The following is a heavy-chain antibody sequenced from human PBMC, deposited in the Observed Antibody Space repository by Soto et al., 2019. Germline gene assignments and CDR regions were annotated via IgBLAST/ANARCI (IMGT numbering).Heavy chain of an antibody. J-gene: IGHJ4*02. V-gene: IGHV3-11*05. CDR2: ITSSSTYT. D-gene: IGHD2-15*01. CDR3: ATAAVGYCTGCCCYPSPNPHYY. CDR1: EFTFSDYY. Sequence: GGSLRLSCAASEFTFSDYYMSWVRQAPGKGLEWVSYITSSSTYTNYADSVKGRFTISRDNAKNSLYLQMNSLRAEDTAVYYCATAAVGYCTGCCCYPSPNPHYYWGQGTLVPVSS.